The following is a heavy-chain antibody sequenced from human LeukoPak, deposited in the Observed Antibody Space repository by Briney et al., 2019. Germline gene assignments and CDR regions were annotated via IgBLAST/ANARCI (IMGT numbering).Heavy chain of an antibody. CDR1: GYTFTGYD. Sequence: ASVKVSCKASGYTFTGYDMHWVRQAPGQGLEWMGWINPYSGGTNYAQKFQGRVTMTRDTSTSTAYMELSRLRSDDTAVYYCARAINGGGDCYSYYYYYYGMDFWGQGTTVTVSS. V-gene: IGHV1-2*02. CDR3: ARAINGGGDCYSYYYYYYGMDF. CDR2: INPYSGGT. D-gene: IGHD2-21*02. J-gene: IGHJ6*02.